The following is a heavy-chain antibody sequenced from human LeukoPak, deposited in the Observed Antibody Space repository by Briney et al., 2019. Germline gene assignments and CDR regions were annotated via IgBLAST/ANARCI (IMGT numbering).Heavy chain of an antibody. J-gene: IGHJ4*02. V-gene: IGHV3-64*01. Sequence: GGSLRLSCAASGFTFSSYAIHWVRQAPGKGLEYVSAMSSNGGSTYYANSVKGRFTISRDNSKNTLYLQMGSLRAADMAVYYCASPGYSSGWYLYWGQGTLVTVSS. CDR3: ASPGYSSGWYLY. CDR2: MSSNGGST. CDR1: GFTFSSYA. D-gene: IGHD6-19*01.